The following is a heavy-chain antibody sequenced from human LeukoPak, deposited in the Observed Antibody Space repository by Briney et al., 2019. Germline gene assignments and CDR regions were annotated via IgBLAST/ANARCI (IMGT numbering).Heavy chain of an antibody. CDR1: GFTFDEYA. D-gene: IGHD3-22*01. Sequence: GGSQRLSCAASGFTFDEYAMHWVRQAPGKGLEWVSGISWNSGSIAYADSVKGRFTISRDNAKNSLYLQMNSLRAEDTAVYYCARGSTYYDSSGQVPFDYWGQGTLVTVSS. V-gene: IGHV3-9*01. CDR3: ARGSTYYDSSGQVPFDY. J-gene: IGHJ4*02. CDR2: ISWNSGSI.